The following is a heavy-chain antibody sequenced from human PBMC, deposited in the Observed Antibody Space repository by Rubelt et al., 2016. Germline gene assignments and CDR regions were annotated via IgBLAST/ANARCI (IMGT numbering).Heavy chain of an antibody. CDR3: ARVIWGREAAAATRYWYFDL. CDR2: INHSGIT. CDR1: GGSFSGYY. D-gene: IGHD6-13*01. J-gene: IGHJ2*01. Sequence: QVQLQQWGAGLLKPSETLSLTCAVYGGSFSGYYWSWIRQPPGEGLEWIGEINHSGITNYNASLKSRLTISVDTSKNQFSLQLSSGTAAETSVYYCARVIWGREAAAATRYWYFDLWGRGTLVTVSS. V-gene: IGHV4-34*01.